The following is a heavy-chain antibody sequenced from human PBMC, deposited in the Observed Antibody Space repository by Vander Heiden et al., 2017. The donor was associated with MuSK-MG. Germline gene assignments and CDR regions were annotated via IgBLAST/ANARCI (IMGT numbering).Heavy chain of an antibody. Sequence: QVQLVESGGGVVQPGRSLRLSCAASGFTFSSYGMHWVRQAPGKGLEWVAVIWYDGSNKYYADSVKGRFTISRDNSKNTLYLQMNSLRAEDTAVYYCAKEYCTNGVCYAGDYFDYWGQGTLVTVSS. V-gene: IGHV3-33*06. J-gene: IGHJ4*02. CDR3: AKEYCTNGVCYAGDYFDY. CDR2: IWYDGSNK. D-gene: IGHD2-8*01. CDR1: GFTFSSYG.